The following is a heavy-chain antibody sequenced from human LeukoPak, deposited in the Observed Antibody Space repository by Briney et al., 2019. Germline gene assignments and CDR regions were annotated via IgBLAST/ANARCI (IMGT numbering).Heavy chain of an antibody. V-gene: IGHV4-34*01. CDR1: GGSFSGYY. CDR3: ASASLRDFDWSLERYFDY. D-gene: IGHD3-9*01. CDR2: INHSGST. J-gene: IGHJ4*02. Sequence: SVTVSLTCAVYGGSFSGYYWIWLRQPPGKGREWMGEINHSGSTNYHPSLKSRATISVDTYKNQFSLKLGSVTAAYTAVYYCASASLRDFDWSLERYFDYWGQGTLVTVSS.